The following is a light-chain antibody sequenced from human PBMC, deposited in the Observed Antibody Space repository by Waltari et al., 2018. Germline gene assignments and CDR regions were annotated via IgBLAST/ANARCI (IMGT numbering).Light chain of an antibody. CDR1: SGHSHYA. CDR2: VNSDASI. Sequence: QLVLTQSPSASASLGASVKLTCTLRSGHSHYAAPWPQQQPNKAPRYLMKVNSDASISKGDGVPDRFSGSTSGAERHLTISSLQSEDEADYYCQTWATGSYVFGPGTKVTV. CDR3: QTWATGSYV. J-gene: IGLJ1*01. V-gene: IGLV4-69*02.